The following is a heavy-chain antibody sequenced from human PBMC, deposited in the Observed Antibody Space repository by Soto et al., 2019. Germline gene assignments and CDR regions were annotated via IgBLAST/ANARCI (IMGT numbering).Heavy chain of an antibody. CDR3: AKEGWSVVTAIPEYFQH. CDR2: IIPLFGTA. D-gene: IGHD2-21*02. V-gene: IGHV1-69*12. CDR1: GGTFSSYA. Sequence: QVQLVQSGAEVKKPGSSVKVSCKASGGTFSSYALSWVRQAPGQGLEWMGGIIPLFGTANYAQKFQGRVTINADESTSTAYMDLSSLRSEDTAVYYCAKEGWSVVTAIPEYFQHWGQGTLLTVSS. J-gene: IGHJ1*01.